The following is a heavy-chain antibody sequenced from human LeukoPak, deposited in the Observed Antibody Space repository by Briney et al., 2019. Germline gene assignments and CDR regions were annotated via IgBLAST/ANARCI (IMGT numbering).Heavy chain of an antibody. Sequence: SGPTLVKPTQTLTLTCTFSGFPLSTSGVAVGWIRQPPGKALEWLALIYWDDDKRYSPSLKSRLSITKDTSKNQVVLTMTNMDPVDTATYYCAHSEDTALVRDAFGIWGQGTMVTVSS. D-gene: IGHD5-18*01. CDR3: AHSEDTALVRDAFGI. CDR2: IYWDDDK. V-gene: IGHV2-5*02. J-gene: IGHJ3*02. CDR1: GFPLSTSGVA.